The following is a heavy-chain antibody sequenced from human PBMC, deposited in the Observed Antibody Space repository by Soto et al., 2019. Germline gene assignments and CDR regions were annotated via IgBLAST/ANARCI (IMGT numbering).Heavy chain of an antibody. CDR3: ASFSSGRLPFDY. J-gene: IGHJ4*02. V-gene: IGHV1-18*01. D-gene: IGHD3-22*01. Sequence: GASVKVSCKAAGYTFTSYGISWVRQAPGQGLEWMGWISAYNGNTNYAQKLQGRVTMTTDTSTSTAYMELRSLRSDDTAVYYCASFSSGRLPFDYWGQGTLVTVSS. CDR1: GYTFTSYG. CDR2: ISAYNGNT.